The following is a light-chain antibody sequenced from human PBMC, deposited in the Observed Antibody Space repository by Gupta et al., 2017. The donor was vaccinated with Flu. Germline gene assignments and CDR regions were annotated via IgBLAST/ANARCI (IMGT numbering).Light chain of an antibody. V-gene: IGLV3-21*02. Sequence: SDVLTQPPSVSVAPGQTARITCGGNNIGSKSVHWYQQKPGQAPVLVVYDDSDRPSGSPERFSGSNSGNTATLTISRVEAGDEADYYCQVWDSSSDHLWVFGGGTKLTVL. CDR2: DDS. CDR1: NIGSKS. CDR3: QVWDSSSDHLWV. J-gene: IGLJ3*02.